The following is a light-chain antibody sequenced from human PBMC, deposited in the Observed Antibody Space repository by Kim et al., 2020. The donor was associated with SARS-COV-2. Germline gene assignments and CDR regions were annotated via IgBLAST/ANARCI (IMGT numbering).Light chain of an antibody. V-gene: IGKV4-1*01. CDR1: QSVLYSSNNKNY. CDR3: QQYYSTPFT. J-gene: IGKJ3*01. CDR2: WAS. Sequence: DIVMTQSPDSLAVSLGERATINCKSSQSVLYSSNNKNYLAWYQQKPGQPPKLLIYWASTRESGVPDRFSGSGSGTDFTLTISSLQAEDVAVYYCQQYYSTPFTFGPGTKVESN.